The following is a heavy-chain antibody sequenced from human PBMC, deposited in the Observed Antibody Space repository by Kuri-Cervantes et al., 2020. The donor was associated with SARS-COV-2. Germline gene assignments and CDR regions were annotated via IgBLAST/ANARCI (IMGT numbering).Heavy chain of an antibody. CDR1: GYTFTNYD. CDR3: ARVGIYDYSNYRPFDY. CDR2: MNPNSGNT. D-gene: IGHD4-11*01. Sequence: ASVKVSCKASGYTFTNYDINWVRQATGQGLEWMGWMNPNSGNTGYAQKFQGRVTITRNTSISTAYMELSSLRSEDTAVYYCARVGIYDYSNYRPFDYWGQGTLVTVSS. V-gene: IGHV1-8*03. J-gene: IGHJ4*02.